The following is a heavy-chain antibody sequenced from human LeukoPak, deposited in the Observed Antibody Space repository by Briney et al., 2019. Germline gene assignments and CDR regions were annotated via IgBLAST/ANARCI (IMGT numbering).Heavy chain of an antibody. D-gene: IGHD3-9*01. Sequence: GGSLRLSCAASGFTFSSYAMHWVRQAPGQGLGYVSAMSSNGGSTYYANSVKGRFTISRDNSKNTLYLQMGSLRAEDTAVYYRARDRDYDILNGYKYAFDIWGQGTMVTVSS. CDR1: GFTFSSYA. CDR2: MSSNGGST. CDR3: ARDRDYDILNGYKYAFDI. V-gene: IGHV3-64*01. J-gene: IGHJ3*02.